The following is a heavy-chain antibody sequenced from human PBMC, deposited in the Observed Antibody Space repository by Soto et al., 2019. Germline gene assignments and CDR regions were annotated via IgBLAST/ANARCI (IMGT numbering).Heavy chain of an antibody. V-gene: IGHV1-69*13. CDR1: GYTFTSYG. CDR2: IIPIFGTA. Sequence: SVKVSCKASGYTFTSYGISWVRQAPGQGLEWMGGIIPIFGTANYAQKFQGRVTITADESTSTAYMELSSLRSEDTAVYYCARSFFGVAAAATDYWGQGTLVTVSS. D-gene: IGHD6-13*01. J-gene: IGHJ4*02. CDR3: ARSFFGVAAAATDY.